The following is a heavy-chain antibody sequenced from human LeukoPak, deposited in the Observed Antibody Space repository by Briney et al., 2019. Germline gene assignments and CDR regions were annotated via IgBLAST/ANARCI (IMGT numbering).Heavy chain of an antibody. CDR1: GFTFSRYS. D-gene: IGHD1-26*01. J-gene: IGHJ4*02. CDR3: AKARGGTYRTYYFDY. CDR2: IRGGADDT. Sequence: PGGSLRLSCAASGFTFSRYSMAWVRLAPGEGLEWVSVIRGGADDTSYADSVKGRFTISRDNSKNTLYLQMNSLRAEDTAVYYCAKARGGTYRTYYFDYWGQGTLVTVSS. V-gene: IGHV3-23*01.